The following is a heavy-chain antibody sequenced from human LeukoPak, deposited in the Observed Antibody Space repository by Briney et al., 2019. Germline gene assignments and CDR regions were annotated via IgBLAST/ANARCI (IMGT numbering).Heavy chain of an antibody. CDR1: GFTVSSNY. J-gene: IGHJ4*02. CDR3: ARDWGYCSSTSCHVFDY. V-gene: IGHV3-53*01. D-gene: IGHD2-2*01. CDR2: IYSDGST. Sequence: PGGSLRLSCAASGFTVSSNYMSWVRQAPGKGLEWVSVIYSDGSTYYADSVKGRFTISRDNSKDTLYLRMNSLRAEDTAVYYCARDWGYCSSTSCHVFDYWGQGTLVTVSS.